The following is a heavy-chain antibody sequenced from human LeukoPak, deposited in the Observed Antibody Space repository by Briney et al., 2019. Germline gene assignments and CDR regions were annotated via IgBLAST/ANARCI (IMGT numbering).Heavy chain of an antibody. CDR3: AAQDYGDYLNWFDP. CDR2: IYYSGST. Sequence: PSETLSLTCTVSGGSISSSSYYWGWIRQPPGKGLEWIGSIYYSGSTYYNPSLKSRVTISVDTSKNQFSLKLSFVTAADTAVYYCAAQDYGDYLNWFDPWGQGTLVTVSS. V-gene: IGHV4-39*01. D-gene: IGHD4-17*01. CDR1: GGSISSSSYY. J-gene: IGHJ5*02.